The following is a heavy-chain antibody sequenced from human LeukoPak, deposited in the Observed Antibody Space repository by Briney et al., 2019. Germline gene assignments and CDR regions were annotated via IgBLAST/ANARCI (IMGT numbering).Heavy chain of an antibody. CDR3: ARVEWLNWFDP. CDR1: GGSFSGYY. V-gene: IGHV4-34*01. Sequence: SETLSLTCAVYGGSFSGYYWSWIRQPPGKGLEWIGEINHSGSTNYNPSLKSRVTISVDTSKNQFSLKLSSVTAADTAAYYCARVEWLNWFDPWGQGTLVTVSS. J-gene: IGHJ5*02. CDR2: INHSGST. D-gene: IGHD5-12*01.